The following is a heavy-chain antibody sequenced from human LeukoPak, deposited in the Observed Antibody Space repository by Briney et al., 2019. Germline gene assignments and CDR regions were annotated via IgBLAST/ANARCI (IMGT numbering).Heavy chain of an antibody. CDR3: ARSHTSRWDWFDP. CDR2: IYYSGSA. J-gene: IGHJ5*02. D-gene: IGHD6-13*01. V-gene: IGHV4-59*11. CDR1: GGSISTHY. Sequence: SETLSLTCTVSGGSISTHYWSWIRQPPGKGLEWIGYIYYSGSANYNPSLKSRVTMSVDTSKNQFSLKLNSVTAADTAVYYCARSHTSRWDWFDPWGQGNLVTVSS.